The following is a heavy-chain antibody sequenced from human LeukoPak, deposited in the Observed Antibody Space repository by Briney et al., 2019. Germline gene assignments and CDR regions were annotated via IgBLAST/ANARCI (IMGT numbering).Heavy chain of an antibody. J-gene: IGHJ6*02. Sequence: SETLSLTCAVSGGSISSSNWWSWVRQPPGKGLEWIGEIYHSGSTNYNPSLKSRVTISVDKSKNQFSLKLSSVTAADTAVYYCARGRSWYGDYYYYYGMDVWGQGTTVTVSS. V-gene: IGHV4-4*02. CDR1: GGSISSSNW. D-gene: IGHD6-13*01. CDR3: ARGRSWYGDYYYYYGMDV. CDR2: IYHSGST.